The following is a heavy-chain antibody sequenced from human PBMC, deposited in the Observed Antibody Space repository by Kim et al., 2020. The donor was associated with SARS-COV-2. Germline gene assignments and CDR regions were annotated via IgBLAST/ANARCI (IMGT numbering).Heavy chain of an antibody. CDR1: GGSISSGGYY. J-gene: IGHJ6*02. D-gene: IGHD3-10*01. CDR3: ERDGEPRGDYGMDV. CDR2: IFHSGST. V-gene: IGHV4-31*03. Sequence: SETLSLTCTVSGGSISSGGYYWTWIRQYPGKGLEWIGHIFHSGSTYYNPSLRSRVTMSVDTSYNQFSLILTSVTAGDTAVYYCERDGEPRGDYGMDVWGQGNTVSVSS.